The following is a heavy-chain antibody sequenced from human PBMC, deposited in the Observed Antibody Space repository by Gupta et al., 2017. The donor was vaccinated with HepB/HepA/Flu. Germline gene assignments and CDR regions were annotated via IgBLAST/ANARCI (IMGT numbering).Heavy chain of an antibody. CDR1: GFPFSSYW. Sequence: EVQLVESGGGLVQPGGSLRLSCAASGFPFSSYWMHWVRQAPGKGLVWVSRIKSDGSSTNYADSVKGRFTISRDNTKNTLYLQMNSLRVEDTAVYYCVRGWASGKPYYWGQGTLVTVSS. D-gene: IGHD3-10*01. J-gene: IGHJ4*02. CDR2: IKSDGSST. V-gene: IGHV3-74*01. CDR3: VRGWASGKPYY.